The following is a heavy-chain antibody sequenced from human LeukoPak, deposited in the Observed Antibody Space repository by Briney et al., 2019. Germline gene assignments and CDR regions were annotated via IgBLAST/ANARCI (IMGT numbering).Heavy chain of an antibody. CDR3: ARAYSPSRYYYDSGGYKRPSSAFDI. CDR2: IDFIGRP. CDR1: DDSISTYY. J-gene: IGHJ3*02. D-gene: IGHD3-22*01. Sequence: PSETLSLTCTVSDDSISTYYWTWIRHPPGKGLEWFGYIDFIGRPNYNPSLRRRVTISIDTSKKQVSLNLTSVTAADTAVYYCARAYSPSRYYYDSGGYKRPSSAFDIWGQGIMVTVSS. V-gene: IGHV4-59*01.